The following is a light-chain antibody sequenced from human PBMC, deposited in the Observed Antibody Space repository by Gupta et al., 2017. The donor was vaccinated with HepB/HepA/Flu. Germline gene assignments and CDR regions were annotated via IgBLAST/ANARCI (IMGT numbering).Light chain of an antibody. Sequence: QSGLTQPASVSGSPGHSITISCTGTSSDVGNDNLVSWYQQHPGKAPKLIIYEVTERSSGVSNRFSGSKSGDTASLTISWLQTEDEADYYCSSYAGSSTVMFGGGTKVTGL. J-gene: IGLJ3*02. CDR3: SSYAGSSTVM. CDR2: EVT. CDR1: SSDVGNDNL. V-gene: IGLV2-23*02.